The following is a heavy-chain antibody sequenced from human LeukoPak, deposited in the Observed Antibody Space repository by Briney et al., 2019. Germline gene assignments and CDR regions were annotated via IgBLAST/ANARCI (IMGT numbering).Heavy chain of an antibody. CDR2: ISGSGGST. V-gene: IGHV3-23*01. J-gene: IGHJ4*02. Sequence: GGSLRLSCAASGFTFSSYAMSWVRQAPGKGLEWVSAISGSGGSTYYADSVKGRFTISRDNSKNTLYLQMNSLRAEDTAVYYCAKNPRYYYDSSGYLGYFDYWGQGTLVTVSS. CDR3: AKNPRYYYDSSGYLGYFDY. CDR1: GFTFSSYA. D-gene: IGHD3-22*01.